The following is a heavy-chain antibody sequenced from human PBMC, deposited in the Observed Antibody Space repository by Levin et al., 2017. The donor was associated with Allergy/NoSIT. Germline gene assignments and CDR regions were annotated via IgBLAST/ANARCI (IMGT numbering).Heavy chain of an antibody. D-gene: IGHD1-14*01. CDR1: GFSFSIYT. CDR3: ARGPEV. Sequence: GGSLRLSCAASGFSFSIYTMNWVRQAPGKGLEWISFISANSAYIYYADSVRGRFTISRDNAKRSVSLQMNSLRADDTAVYYCARGPEVWGQGTPVTVSS. CDR2: ISANSAYI. V-gene: IGHV3-21*01. J-gene: IGHJ1*01.